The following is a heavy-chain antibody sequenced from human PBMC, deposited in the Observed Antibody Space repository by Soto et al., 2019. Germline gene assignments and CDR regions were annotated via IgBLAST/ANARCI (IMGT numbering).Heavy chain of an antibody. CDR3: AKKTAGTDAFDY. CDR2: IGVSGTGT. Sequence: PGGSLRLSCAASGFTFSNYAMHWVRQAPGKGLEWVSGIGVSGTGTYYADSVKGRFTISRDNSKNTVYLQMNSLRVDDTAVYYCAKKTAGTDAFDYWGQGTLVTVSS. CDR1: GFTFSNYA. D-gene: IGHD3-10*01. V-gene: IGHV3-23*01. J-gene: IGHJ4*02.